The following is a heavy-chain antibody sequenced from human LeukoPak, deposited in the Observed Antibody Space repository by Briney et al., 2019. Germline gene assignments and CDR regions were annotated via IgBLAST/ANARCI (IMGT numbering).Heavy chain of an antibody. J-gene: IGHJ4*02. D-gene: IGHD3-10*01. CDR1: GFTFNSYA. CDR2: ISGNGDST. CDR3: ASPNPIGDLSWLDY. Sequence: GGSLRLSCAASGFTFNSYAMSWVRQAPGKGLEWVSTISGNGDSTSYAHSVKGRFTISRGNSKNTLYLQMNSLRVEDTAVYYCASPNPIGDLSWLDYWGQGALVTVSS. V-gene: IGHV3-23*01.